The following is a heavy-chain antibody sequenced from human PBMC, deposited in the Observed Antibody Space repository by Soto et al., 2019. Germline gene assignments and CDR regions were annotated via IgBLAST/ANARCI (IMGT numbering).Heavy chain of an antibody. J-gene: IGHJ3*02. D-gene: IGHD2-2*01. V-gene: IGHV4-31*03. CDR1: GGSISSGGYY. Sequence: QVQLQESGPGLVKPSQTLSLTCTVSGGSISSGGYYWSLIRQHPGKGQVWIGYIDHSGSTYYSPSLKSRVIMSVDTSKNDVSLKLRSGTDAGTAVYFGARRHERYHDGFDIWGQGTMVTVSS. CDR3: ARRHERYHDGFDI. CDR2: IDHSGST.